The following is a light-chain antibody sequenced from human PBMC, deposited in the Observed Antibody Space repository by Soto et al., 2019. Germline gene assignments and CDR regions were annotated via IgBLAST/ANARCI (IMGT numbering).Light chain of an antibody. V-gene: IGLV2-11*01. CDR2: DVN. CDR1: SRDIGGYNY. CDR3: CSFAGSVVL. J-gene: IGLJ2*01. Sequence: QSALTQPRSVSGSPGQSVTFSCTGTSRDIGGYNYVSWYQHHPGKAPKLMIYDVNKRPSGVPDRFSASKSGNTASLTISGLQAEDEADYYCCSFAGSVVLFGGGTKVTVL.